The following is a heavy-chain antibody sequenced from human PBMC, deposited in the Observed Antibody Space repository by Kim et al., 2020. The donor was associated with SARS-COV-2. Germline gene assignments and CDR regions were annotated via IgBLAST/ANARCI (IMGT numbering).Heavy chain of an antibody. V-gene: IGHV3-74*01. CDR3: ALALGGLYTS. J-gene: IGHJ5*02. CDR2: INEDGSTI. D-gene: IGHD2-15*01. CDR1: GFSLSSYW. Sequence: GGSLRLSCAVSGFSLSSYWMHWVRQVPGKGLVWVSRINEDGSTINYADSVKGRFTISRDNAKNTLYLQMNSLRTEDTAVYYCALALGGLYTSWGQGSLVTVSS.